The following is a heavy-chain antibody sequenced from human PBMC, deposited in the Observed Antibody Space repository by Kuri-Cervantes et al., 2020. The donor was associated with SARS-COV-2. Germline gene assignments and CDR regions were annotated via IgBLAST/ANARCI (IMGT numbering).Heavy chain of an antibody. V-gene: IGHV4-34*01. D-gene: IGHD3-10*01. CDR3: ARGRGGLAMVLGFIIFPTPSYYYYYYMDV. CDR1: GGSFSGYY. J-gene: IGHJ6*03. CDR2: INHSGST. Sequence: SETLSLTCAVYGGSFSGYYASWIRQPLGKGLEWSGEINHSGSTNYNPSLKSRVSISVDTSKNQFSLKLSSVTAADTAVYYCARGRGGLAMVLGFIIFPTPSYYYYYYMDVWGKGTTVTVSS.